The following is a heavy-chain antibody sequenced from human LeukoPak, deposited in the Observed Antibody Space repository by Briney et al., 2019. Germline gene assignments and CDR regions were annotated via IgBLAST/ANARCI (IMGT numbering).Heavy chain of an antibody. CDR2: IEQDGSEK. D-gene: IGHD3-16*01. CDR1: GFSFSSYW. CDR3: AREAQGGGIDC. V-gene: IGHV3-7*03. J-gene: IGHJ4*02. Sequence: GGSLRLSCGASGFSFSSYWMSWVRQAPGKGLEWVANIEQDGSEKYYVDSVKGRFTISRDNAKSSLYLQMNSLRTEDTAVYYCAREAQGGGIDCWGQGTLVTVSS.